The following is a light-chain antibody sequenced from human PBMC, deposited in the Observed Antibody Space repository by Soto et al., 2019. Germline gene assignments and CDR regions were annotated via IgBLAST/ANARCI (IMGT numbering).Light chain of an antibody. CDR1: QNGLYSSNNKNY. CDR2: WAS. J-gene: IGKJ1*01. CDR3: HQYYSSPPT. Sequence: DIVMTQSPDSLAVSLGERATINCKSSQNGLYSSNNKNYLAWYQQKPGQPPKLLIYWASTRESGVPDRFSGSGSGTDFTLTLSSRQAEDVAVYYCHQYYSSPPTFGQGTKVEIK. V-gene: IGKV4-1*01.